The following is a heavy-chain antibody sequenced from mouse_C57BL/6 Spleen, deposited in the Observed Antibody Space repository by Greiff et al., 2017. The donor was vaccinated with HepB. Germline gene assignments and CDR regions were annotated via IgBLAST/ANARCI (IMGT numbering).Heavy chain of an antibody. CDR3: ARNGWDGVSFAY. Sequence: QVQLKESGPGLVQPSQSLSITCTVSGFSLTSYGVHWVRQSPGKGLEWLGVIWSGGSTDYNAAFISRLSISKDNSKSQVFFKMNSLQADDTAIYYCARNGWDGVSFAYWGQGTLVTVSA. CDR2: IWSGGST. CDR1: GFSLTSYG. D-gene: IGHD4-1*01. J-gene: IGHJ3*01. V-gene: IGHV2-2*01.